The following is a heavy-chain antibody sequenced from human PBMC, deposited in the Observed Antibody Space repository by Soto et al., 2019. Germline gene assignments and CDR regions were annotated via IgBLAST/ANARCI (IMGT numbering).Heavy chain of an antibody. Sequence: NPSETLSLTCAVFNDSISEYYWSWIRQSPGKGLEWIGEINQSGRTNYNPSLRSRLTLSIDTSKNQFSLKLRSVNAADTAVYFCARGGYCVNDVCSTQFDYWGQGALVTVSS. CDR3: ARGGYCVNDVCSTQFDY. V-gene: IGHV4-34*01. D-gene: IGHD2-8*01. J-gene: IGHJ4*02. CDR1: NDSISEYY. CDR2: INQSGRT.